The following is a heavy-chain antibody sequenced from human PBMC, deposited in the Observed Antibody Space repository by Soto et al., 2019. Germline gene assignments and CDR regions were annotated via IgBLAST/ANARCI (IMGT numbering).Heavy chain of an antibody. CDR3: VRSGTARLLRHSWFDT. CDR1: GFTFNTYD. Sequence: EVQLVESGGGLVKPGGSLRLSCAASGFTFNTYDMNWVRQAPGKGLEWVSSITTISAYIYYADSLKGRITISRDNAKNSLFLQMNSLRAEDKALYYCVRSGTARLLRHSWFDTWGQGTLVTVSS. CDR2: ITTISAYI. V-gene: IGHV3-21*01. D-gene: IGHD2-21*01. J-gene: IGHJ5*02.